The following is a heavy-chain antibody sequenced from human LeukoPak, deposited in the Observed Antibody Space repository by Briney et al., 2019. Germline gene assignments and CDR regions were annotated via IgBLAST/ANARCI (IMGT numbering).Heavy chain of an antibody. J-gene: IGHJ3*02. Sequence: GGSLRLSCAASGFTFSNAWMSWVRQAPGKGLEWVGRIKSKTDGGTTDYAAPVKGRFTISRDDSKNTLYLQMNSLKTEDTAVYYCTTDRYDILTGYYFDAFDIWGQGTMVTVSS. V-gene: IGHV3-15*01. CDR3: TTDRYDILTGYYFDAFDI. CDR2: IKSKTDGGTT. CDR1: GFTFSNAW. D-gene: IGHD3-9*01.